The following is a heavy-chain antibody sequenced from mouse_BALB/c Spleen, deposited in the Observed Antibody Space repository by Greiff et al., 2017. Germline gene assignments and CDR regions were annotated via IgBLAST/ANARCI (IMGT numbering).Heavy chain of an antibody. J-gene: IGHJ3*01. V-gene: IGHV5-6-3*01. CDR3: AREGGYGWFAY. CDR1: GFTFSSYG. CDR2: INSNGGST. D-gene: IGHD1-1*01. Sequence: EVKLVESGGGLVQPGGSLKLSCAASGFTFSSYGMSWVRQTPDKRLELVATINSNGGSTYYPDSVKGRFTISRDNAKNTLYLQMSSLKSEDTAMYYCAREGGYGWFAYWGQGTLVTVSA.